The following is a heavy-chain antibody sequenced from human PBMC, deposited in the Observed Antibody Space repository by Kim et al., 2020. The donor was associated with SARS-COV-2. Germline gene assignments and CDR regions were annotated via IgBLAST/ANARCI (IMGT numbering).Heavy chain of an antibody. D-gene: IGHD6-13*01. CDR3: AKDPLEQQLDDPTFYYYNGMDV. V-gene: IGHV3-43*02. Sequence: GGSLRLSCAASGFTFDDYAMHWVRQAPGKGLEWASLISGDGGSTYYADSVKGRFTISRDNSKNSLYLQMNSLRTEDTALYYCAKDPLEQQLDDPTFYYYNGMDVWSQGTTVTVSS. J-gene: IGHJ6*02. CDR2: ISGDGGST. CDR1: GFTFDDYA.